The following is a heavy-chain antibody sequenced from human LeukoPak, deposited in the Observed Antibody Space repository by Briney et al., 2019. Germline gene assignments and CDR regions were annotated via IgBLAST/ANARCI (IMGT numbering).Heavy chain of an antibody. J-gene: IGHJ4*02. CDR2: IYTSGST. D-gene: IGHD3-3*01. Sequence: KPSETLSLTCTVSGASISSGSYYWSWLRQPAGKGLEWIGRIYTSGSTNYNPSLKSRVTISVDTSKNQFSLKLSSVTAADTAVYYCAREPPTYDFWSGGFDYWGQGTLVTVSS. CDR1: GASISSGSYY. CDR3: AREPPTYDFWSGGFDY. V-gene: IGHV4-61*02.